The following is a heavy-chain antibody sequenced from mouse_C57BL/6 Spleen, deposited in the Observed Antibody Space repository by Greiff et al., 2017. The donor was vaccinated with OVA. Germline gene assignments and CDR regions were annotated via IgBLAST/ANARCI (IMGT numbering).Heavy chain of an antibody. V-gene: IGHV1-80*01. CDR2: IYPGDGDT. Sequence: QVQLQQSGAELVKPGASVKISCKASGYAFSSYWMTWVKQRPGKGLEWIGQIYPGDGDTNYNGQFKGKATLTADKSSSTAYMQLSSLTSEDSAVYFCARSTTTVADYWGQGTTLTVSS. J-gene: IGHJ2*01. CDR1: GYAFSSYW. CDR3: ARSTTTVADY. D-gene: IGHD1-1*01.